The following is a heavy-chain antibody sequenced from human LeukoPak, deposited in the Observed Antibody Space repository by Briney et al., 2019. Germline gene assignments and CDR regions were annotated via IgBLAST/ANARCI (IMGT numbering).Heavy chain of an antibody. CDR3: ARDSNWNYDY. D-gene: IGHD1-7*01. Sequence: SETLSLTCTVSGASISSYYWSWIRQSPGKGLECIGYIYYSGSTNYNPSLKSRVTISVDTSKNQFSLKLTSVTPADTAVYYCARDSNWNYDYWGQGTLVTVSS. J-gene: IGHJ4*02. CDR2: IYYSGST. CDR1: GASISSYY. V-gene: IGHV4-59*01.